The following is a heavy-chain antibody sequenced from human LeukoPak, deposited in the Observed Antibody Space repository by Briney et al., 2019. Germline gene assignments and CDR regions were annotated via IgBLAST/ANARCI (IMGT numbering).Heavy chain of an antibody. CDR1: GFTSRNYW. J-gene: IGHJ3*02. CDR3: AKVENDIVVVPAAMEDAFDI. Sequence: PGGSLRLSCAASGFTSRNYWMTWVRQAPGKGLEWVASINQDGSETHCVDSVKGRFTISRDNAKNLLYLQMRSLRAEDTAVYYCAKVENDIVVVPAAMEDAFDIWGQGTMVTVSS. D-gene: IGHD2-2*01. V-gene: IGHV3-7*03. CDR2: INQDGSET.